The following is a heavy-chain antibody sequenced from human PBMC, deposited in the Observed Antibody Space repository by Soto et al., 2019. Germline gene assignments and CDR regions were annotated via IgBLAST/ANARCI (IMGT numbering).Heavy chain of an antibody. Sequence: QVQLQESGPGLVKPSGTLSLTCAVSGGSISSTDWWSWVRQPPGKGLEWIGEIYHGGSTNYNPSPKGRVTISVDRAKNQFSLKLTSVAAADTAVDYRASSKSGGSYYFDYWGQGTLVTVSS. CDR1: GGSISSTDW. CDR2: IYHGGST. D-gene: IGHD1-26*01. J-gene: IGHJ4*02. CDR3: ASSKSGGSYYFDY. V-gene: IGHV4-4*02.